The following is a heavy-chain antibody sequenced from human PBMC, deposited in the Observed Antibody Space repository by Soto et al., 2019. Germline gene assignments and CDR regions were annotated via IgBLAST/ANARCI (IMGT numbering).Heavy chain of an antibody. J-gene: IGHJ6*02. D-gene: IGHD2-21*01. CDR3: ARVGNAIPPDYYGMDV. CDR1: GFTFSSYS. V-gene: IGHV3-48*02. CDR2: ISSSSSTI. Sequence: GGSLRLSCAASGFTFSSYSMNWVRQAPGKGLEWVSYISSSSSTIYYADSVKGRFTISRDNAKNSLYLQMNSLRDEDTAVYYCARVGNAIPPDYYGMDVWGQGTMVTVSS.